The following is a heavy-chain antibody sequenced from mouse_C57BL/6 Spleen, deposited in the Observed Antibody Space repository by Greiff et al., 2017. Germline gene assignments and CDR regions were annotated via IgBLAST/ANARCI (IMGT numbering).Heavy chain of an antibody. CDR2: ICSGSSTT. CDR3: ARAVVATPFAY. Sequence: EVNLVESGGGLVKPGGSLKLSCAASGFTFSDYGMHWVRQAPEKGLEWVAYICSGSSTTYYADTVKGRFTLSRDNATSTLYLQLTILRSEDTAMYYCARAVVATPFAYWGQGTLVTVSA. J-gene: IGHJ3*01. D-gene: IGHD1-1*01. V-gene: IGHV5-17*01. CDR1: GFTFSDYG.